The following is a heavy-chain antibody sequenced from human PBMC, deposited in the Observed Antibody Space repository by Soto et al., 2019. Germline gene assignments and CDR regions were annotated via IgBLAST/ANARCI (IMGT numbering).Heavy chain of an antibody. CDR1: GFSLSTSGVG. J-gene: IGHJ5*02. Sequence: QITLKESGPTLVKPTQTLTLTCTFSGFSLSTSGVGVGWFRQPPGKALEGLALIYWDDDKRYSPSLKSRLTITKDNSTNQGVLTLTNMDPVDTATYYCAHSLIGYYYDSSGSNWFDPWGQGTLVTVSS. CDR2: IYWDDDK. D-gene: IGHD3-22*01. V-gene: IGHV2-5*02. CDR3: AHSLIGYYYDSSGSNWFDP.